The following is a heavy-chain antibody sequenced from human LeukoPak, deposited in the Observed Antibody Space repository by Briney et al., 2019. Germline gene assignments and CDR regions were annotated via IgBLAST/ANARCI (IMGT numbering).Heavy chain of an antibody. J-gene: IGHJ5*02. V-gene: IGHV4-39*01. Sequence: PSETLSLTCTVSGGSMSSSSYYWGWIRQPPGKGLEWIGSIYYSGSTYYNPSLKGRVTISVDTSKNQFSLKLSSVTAADTAVYYCARHGYDTYREWFDPWGQGTLVTVSS. D-gene: IGHD2-2*03. CDR1: GGSMSSSSYY. CDR3: ARHGYDTYREWFDP. CDR2: IYYSGST.